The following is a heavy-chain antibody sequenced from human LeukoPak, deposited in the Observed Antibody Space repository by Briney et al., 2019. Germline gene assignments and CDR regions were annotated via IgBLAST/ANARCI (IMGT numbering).Heavy chain of an antibody. Sequence: GGSLRLSCAASGFTFSSFDMNWVRQAPGKGLEWVSSISQSSRYIYYADSVRGRFTISRDNDKNSLYLLMNTLRAEDTAVYYCASFPPYMVRTDAFDIWGQGTMVTVSS. J-gene: IGHJ3*02. CDR1: GFTFSSFD. D-gene: IGHD3-10*01. CDR2: ISQSSRYI. CDR3: ASFPPYMVRTDAFDI. V-gene: IGHV3-21*01.